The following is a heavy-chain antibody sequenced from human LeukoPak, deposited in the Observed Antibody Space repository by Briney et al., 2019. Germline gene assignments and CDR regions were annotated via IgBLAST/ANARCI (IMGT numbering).Heavy chain of an antibody. CDR2: ISGSGGST. J-gene: IGHJ4*02. CDR1: GFIFSDYA. V-gene: IGHV3-23*01. D-gene: IGHD3-9*01. CDR3: ARARYYDWLSYY. Sequence: PGGSLKLSCAASGFIFSDYAMNWVRQAPGQGLEWVSVISGSGGSTYYADTVKGRVTISRDNSKNKVYLQMSSLREEATCIYYCARARYYDWLSYYWGEGTLVTVSS.